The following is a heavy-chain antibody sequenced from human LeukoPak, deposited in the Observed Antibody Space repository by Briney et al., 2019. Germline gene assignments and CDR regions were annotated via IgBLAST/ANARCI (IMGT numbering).Heavy chain of an antibody. Sequence: PSETLSLTCTVSGGSISTYYWTWIRQPPGKGLEWMGYIYYSGSTNYNPSLESRVTISVDTSKNQFSLKLSSVTAADTAIYHCARGARREGYNFDYWGQGTLVTVSS. CDR2: IYYSGST. CDR1: GGSISTYY. CDR3: ARGARREGYNFDY. V-gene: IGHV4-59*01. D-gene: IGHD5-24*01. J-gene: IGHJ4*02.